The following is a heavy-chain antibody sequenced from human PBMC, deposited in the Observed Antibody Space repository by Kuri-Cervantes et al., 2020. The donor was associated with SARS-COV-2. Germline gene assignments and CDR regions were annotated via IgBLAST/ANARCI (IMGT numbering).Heavy chain of an antibody. CDR1: GFTFINAW. D-gene: IGHD6-6*01. J-gene: IGHJ6*03. CDR2: IRSKTDGGTT. V-gene: IGHV3-15*07. CDR3: ARGGQVVPPGAYYYHYYYMDV. Sequence: GGSLRLSCTASGFTFINAWMTWVRQAPGKGLEWVGRIRSKTDGGTTGYAAPVKGRFTISRDNVKNSLYLEIHSLRTEDTAVYYCARGGQVVPPGAYYYHYYYMDVWGKGTTVTVSS.